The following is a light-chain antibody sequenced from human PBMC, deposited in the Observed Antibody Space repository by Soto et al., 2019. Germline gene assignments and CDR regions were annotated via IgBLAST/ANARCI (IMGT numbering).Light chain of an antibody. Sequence: EIVLTQSPATLSLSPGERATLPCRASHIVSHYVAWYQQKPGQAPRLLIYGASSRATGIPDRFSGSGSGTDFTLTISRLEPEDFAVYYCQQYGSSPRTFGQGTKVDIK. CDR3: QQYGSSPRT. CDR2: GAS. J-gene: IGKJ1*01. V-gene: IGKV3-20*01. CDR1: HIVSHY.